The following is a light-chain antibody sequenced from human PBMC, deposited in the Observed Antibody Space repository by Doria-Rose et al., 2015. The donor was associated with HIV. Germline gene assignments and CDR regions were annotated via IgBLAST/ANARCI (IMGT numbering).Light chain of an antibody. CDR3: SSYTSSTTLI. CDR2: DVN. V-gene: IGLV2-14*03. J-gene: IGLJ2*01. Sequence: QSVLIQPASVSGSPGQSITISCTGTTSDIGGYNYVSWYQQHPGEAPKLMVYDVNERPSGVSERFSGSKSGNTASLTISGLQAEDEADYYCSSYTSSTTLISGGGTKLTVL. CDR1: TSDIGGYNY.